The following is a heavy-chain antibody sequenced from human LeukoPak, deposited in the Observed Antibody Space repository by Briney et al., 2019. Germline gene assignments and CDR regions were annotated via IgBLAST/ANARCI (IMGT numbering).Heavy chain of an antibody. Sequence: SETLSLTCTVSSGSISSYYWSWIRQPPGKGLEWIGFIYYSGSTKYNPSLKSRVTISVDASKNQFSLKLSSVTAADTAVYYCARPTSGSYYPPEIWGQGTLVTVSS. CDR2: IYYSGST. D-gene: IGHD1-26*01. CDR3: ARPTSGSYYPPEI. J-gene: IGHJ4*02. CDR1: SGSISSYY. V-gene: IGHV4-59*08.